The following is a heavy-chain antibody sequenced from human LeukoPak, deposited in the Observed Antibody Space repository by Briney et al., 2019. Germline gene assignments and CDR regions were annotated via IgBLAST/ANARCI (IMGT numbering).Heavy chain of an antibody. CDR1: GFTFNYFS. CDR3: ARDRDHSNNWYIFLDY. J-gene: IGHJ4*02. V-gene: IGHV3-48*02. Sequence: GGSLRLSCAASGFTFNYFSVNWVRQAPGKGLEWVSYISSSSNTIYYADSVKVRFTISRDNARNSLYLQMNSLRDEDTAVYYCARDRDHSNNWYIFLDYWGQGTLVTVSS. CDR2: ISSSSNTI. D-gene: IGHD6-13*01.